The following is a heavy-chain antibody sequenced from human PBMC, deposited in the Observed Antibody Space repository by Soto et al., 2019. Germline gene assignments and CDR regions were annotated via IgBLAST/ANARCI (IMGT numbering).Heavy chain of an antibody. Sequence: ASVTVSCKASGYTFTSYGIIWVRQAPGQGLEWMGWISAYNGNTNYAQKLQGRVTMTTDTSTSTAYMELRSLRSDDTAVYYCARGDYDFWSGLTLTFDYWGQGTLVTV. V-gene: IGHV1-18*01. CDR2: ISAYNGNT. J-gene: IGHJ4*02. D-gene: IGHD3-3*01. CDR3: ARGDYDFWSGLTLTFDY. CDR1: GYTFTSYG.